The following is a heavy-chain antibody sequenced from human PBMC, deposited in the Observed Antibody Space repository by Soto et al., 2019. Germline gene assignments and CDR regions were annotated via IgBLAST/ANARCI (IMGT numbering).Heavy chain of an antibody. V-gene: IGHV3-48*01. CDR2: ISSSSSTI. CDR1: GFTFSSYS. J-gene: IGHJ5*02. CDR3: ARHPERIAEIGWFDP. Sequence: PGGSLRLSCAASGFTFSSYSMNWVRQAPGKGLEWVSYISSSSSTIYYADSVKGRFTISRDNAKNSLYLQMNSLRADDTAVYYCARHPERIAEIGWFDPWGQGTLVTVS. D-gene: IGHD6-13*01.